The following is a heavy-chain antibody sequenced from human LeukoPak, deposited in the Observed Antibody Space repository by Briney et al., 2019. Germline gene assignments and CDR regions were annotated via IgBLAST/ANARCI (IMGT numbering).Heavy chain of an antibody. D-gene: IGHD3-3*01. CDR2: IYYSGST. V-gene: IGHV4-59*12. J-gene: IGHJ3*02. CDR3: ARGSSYYDFWSGSNPLGAFDI. Sequence: SETLSLTCTVSGGSISSYYWSWIRQPPGKGLEWIGYIYYSGSTNYNPSLKSRVTISVDTSKNQFSLKLSSVTAADTAVYYCARGSSYYDFWSGSNPLGAFDIWGQGTMVTVSS. CDR1: GGSISSYY.